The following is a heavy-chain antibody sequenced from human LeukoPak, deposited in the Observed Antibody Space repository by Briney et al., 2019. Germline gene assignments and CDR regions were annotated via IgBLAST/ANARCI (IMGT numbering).Heavy chain of an antibody. Sequence: EASVKVSCKASEHTFTNYDINWVRRGAGQGLEWMGWMNPNRGHTRYAQKFQGRITMTRNTSISTVYMELSSLRSEDTAVYYCARMVTYSDYWGQGSQVIVSS. CDR1: EHTFTNYD. V-gene: IGHV1-8*01. CDR2: MNPNRGHT. D-gene: IGHD2-21*02. CDR3: ARMVTYSDY. J-gene: IGHJ4*02.